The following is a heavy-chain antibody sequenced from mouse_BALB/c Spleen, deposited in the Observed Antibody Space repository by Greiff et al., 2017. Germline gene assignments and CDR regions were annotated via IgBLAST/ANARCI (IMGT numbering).Heavy chain of an antibody. CDR1: GYTFTSYW. J-gene: IGHJ4*01. Sequence: QVQLQQSGAELAKPGASVKMSCKASGYTFTSYWMHWVKQRPGQGLEWIGYINPSTGYTEYNQKFKDKATLTADKSSSTAYMQLSSLTSEDSAVYVCASYYGSSYGSAMDYWGQGTSVTVSS. CDR2: INPSTGYT. V-gene: IGHV1-7*01. CDR3: ASYYGSSYGSAMDY. D-gene: IGHD1-1*01.